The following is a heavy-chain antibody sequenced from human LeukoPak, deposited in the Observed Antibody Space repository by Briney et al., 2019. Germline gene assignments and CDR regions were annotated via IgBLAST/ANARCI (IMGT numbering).Heavy chain of an antibody. CDR1: GYTFTGHY. CDR3: VRDGYSGGAFDI. CDR2: IYPKTGGT. D-gene: IGHD5-12*01. Sequence: GASVKVSCKASGYTFTGHYMHWVRQAPGQGLEWMGWIYPKTGGTIYAQKFQTRVTMTRDTSITTAFMELNILKSDDTAVYYCVRDGYSGGAFDIWGQGTMATVSS. V-gene: IGHV1-2*02. J-gene: IGHJ3*02.